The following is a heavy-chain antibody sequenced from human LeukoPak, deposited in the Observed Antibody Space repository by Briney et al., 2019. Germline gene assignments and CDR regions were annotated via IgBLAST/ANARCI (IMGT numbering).Heavy chain of an antibody. V-gene: IGHV4-61*05. J-gene: IGHJ4*02. CDR2: IYYSGST. Sequence: SETLSLTCTVSGGSISSSSYYWGWIRQPPGKGLEWIGYIYYSGSTNYNPSLKSRVTISVDTSKNQFSLKLSSVTAADTAVYYCARGRNSYDLEEFDYWGQGTLVTVSS. CDR3: ARGRNSYDLEEFDY. D-gene: IGHD5-18*01. CDR1: GGSISSSSYY.